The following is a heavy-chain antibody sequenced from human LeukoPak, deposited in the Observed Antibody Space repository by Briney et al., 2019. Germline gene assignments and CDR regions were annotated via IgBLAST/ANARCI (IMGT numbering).Heavy chain of an antibody. J-gene: IGHJ4*02. CDR1: GFTFSGSA. D-gene: IGHD6-13*01. Sequence: GGSLRLSCAASGFTFSGSAMHWVRQASGKGLEWVGRIRSKANSYATAYAASVKGRFTIPRDDSKNTAYLQMNSLKTDDTAVYYCTTQSSSSWYTGRRKHFDYWGQGTLVTVSS. CDR2: IRSKANSYAT. V-gene: IGHV3-73*01. CDR3: TTQSSSSWYTGRRKHFDY.